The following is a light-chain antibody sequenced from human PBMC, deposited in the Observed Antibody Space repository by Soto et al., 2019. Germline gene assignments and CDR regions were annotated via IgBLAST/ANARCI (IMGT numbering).Light chain of an antibody. J-gene: IGKJ3*01. CDR2: GAS. CDR3: QQLNSYPLT. CDR1: QAISSH. V-gene: IGKV1-9*01. Sequence: DIQLTQSPSFLSASVGGRVTITCRASQAISSHLAWYQQKPGKAPNLLIYGASTLQSGVPSRFSGSGSGTQFTLTISSLQPKDFATYYCQQLNSYPLTFGPGTKVDI.